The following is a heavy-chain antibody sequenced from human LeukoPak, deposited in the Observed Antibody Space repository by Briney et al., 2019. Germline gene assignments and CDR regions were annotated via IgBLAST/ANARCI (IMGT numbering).Heavy chain of an antibody. CDR2: INPNSGGT. V-gene: IGHV1-2*04. Sequence: ASVKVSCKASGYTFTGYYMHWVRQAPGQGLEWMGWINPNSGGTNYAQKFQGWVTMTRDTSIGTAYMELNRLRSDDTAVYYCASQWIYSSSWYGAFDIWGQGTMVTVSS. D-gene: IGHD6-13*01. CDR3: ASQWIYSSSWYGAFDI. CDR1: GYTFTGYY. J-gene: IGHJ3*02.